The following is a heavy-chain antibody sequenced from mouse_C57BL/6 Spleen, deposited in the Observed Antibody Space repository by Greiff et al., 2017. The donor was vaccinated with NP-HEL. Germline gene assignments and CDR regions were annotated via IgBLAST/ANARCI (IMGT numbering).Heavy chain of an antibody. CDR1: GFSLTSYG. CDR2: IWRGGST. Sequence: QVQLQQSGPGLVQPSQSLSITCTVSGFSLTSYGVHWVRQSPGKGLEWLGVIWRGGSTDYNAAFMSRLSITKDNSKSQVFFKMHSLQADDTAIYYCAKKGYDGSSNYAMDYWGQGTSVTVSS. V-gene: IGHV2-5*01. CDR3: AKKGYDGSSNYAMDY. J-gene: IGHJ4*01. D-gene: IGHD1-1*01.